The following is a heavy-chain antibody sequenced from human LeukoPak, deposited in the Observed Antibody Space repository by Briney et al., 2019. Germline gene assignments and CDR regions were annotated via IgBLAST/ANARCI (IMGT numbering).Heavy chain of an antibody. Sequence: GGSLRLSCVASGFSVGNNYMNWVSQATGKGLEWVSVIYSGGSTYYADSVKGRFTISRDSSKNTLYLQIHSLRVEDTTVYYCARAIRDASVSLRFDYWGQGTLVTVSS. CDR2: IYSGGST. CDR1: GFSVGNNY. CDR3: ARAIRDASVSLRFDY. J-gene: IGHJ4*02. D-gene: IGHD5-24*01. V-gene: IGHV3-66*02.